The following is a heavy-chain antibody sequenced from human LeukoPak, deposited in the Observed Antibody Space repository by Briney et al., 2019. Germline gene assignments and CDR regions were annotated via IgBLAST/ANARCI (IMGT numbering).Heavy chain of an antibody. CDR1: GGSMSTYY. Sequence: PSETLSLTCTVSGGSMSTYYWSWIRQPPGKGLQWIGYIDHSGYTNYNRSLKSRVTISVDTSKNQFSLKLSSVTAADTAVYYCARERREQLLPPYTRSVTYFDYWGQGTLVTVSS. D-gene: IGHD2-2*01. CDR3: ARERREQLLPPYTRSVTYFDY. V-gene: IGHV4-59*12. J-gene: IGHJ4*02. CDR2: IDHSGYT.